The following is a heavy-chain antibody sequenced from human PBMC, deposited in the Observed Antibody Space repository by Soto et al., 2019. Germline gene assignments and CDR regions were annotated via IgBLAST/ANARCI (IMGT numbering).Heavy chain of an antibody. CDR1: GFTFYNYN. J-gene: IGHJ6*02. V-gene: IGHV3-21*01. CDR3: ARGTLTYSRGFMRGRYSGLDG. D-gene: IGHD3-10*01. CDR2: ISSNSDYI. Sequence: LVESGGGLVKPGGSLRLSCAASGFTFYNYNMNWVRQAPGKGLEWVSSISSNSDYIWYADSVEGRFTVSRDNAKNSLFLQMNGLRDEDTAVYDCARGTLTYSRGFMRGRYSGLDGWGQGTTVTVS.